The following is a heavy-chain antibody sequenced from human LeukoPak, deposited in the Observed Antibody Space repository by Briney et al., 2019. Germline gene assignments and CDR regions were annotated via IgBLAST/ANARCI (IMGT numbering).Heavy chain of an antibody. V-gene: IGHV3-23*01. Sequence: GGSLRLSCAASGFTFSSYAMSWVRQAPGKGLEWGSAISGSGGSTYYADSVKGRFTISRDNSKNTLYPQMNSLRAEDTAVYYCAKGGRDYGDYAPDYWGQGTLVTLSS. CDR1: GFTFSSYA. D-gene: IGHD4-17*01. CDR3: AKGGRDYGDYAPDY. J-gene: IGHJ4*02. CDR2: ISGSGGST.